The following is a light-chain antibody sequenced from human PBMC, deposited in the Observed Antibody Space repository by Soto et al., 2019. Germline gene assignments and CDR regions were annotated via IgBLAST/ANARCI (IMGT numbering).Light chain of an antibody. Sequence: NFMLTQPHSVSGSPGKTVTISCTRSSGSIASYYVQWYQQRPGSAPTTVIYEDKQRPSGVPDRFSGSIDSSSNSASLTISGLETEDEADYYCHSYESSNFVFGSGTKVTVL. V-gene: IGLV6-57*04. CDR1: SGSIASYY. CDR3: HSYESSNFV. CDR2: EDK. J-gene: IGLJ1*01.